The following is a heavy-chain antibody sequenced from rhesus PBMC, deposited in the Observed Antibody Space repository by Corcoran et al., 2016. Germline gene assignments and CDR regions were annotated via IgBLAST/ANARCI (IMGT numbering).Heavy chain of an antibody. D-gene: IGHD2-39*01. J-gene: IGHJ5-2*02. Sequence: EVQLVQSGAEVKKPGASVNIPCKASGYTFTHCYLHWGRTAPGKGLEWMGRVDPEDGEAIHAQKFQDRVTITADTSTDTAYMELSSLRSEDTAVYYCARDCYGDNSLDVWGRGVLVTVSS. CDR1: GYTFTHCY. CDR2: VDPEDGEA. V-gene: IGHV1-111*02. CDR3: ARDCYGDNSLDV.